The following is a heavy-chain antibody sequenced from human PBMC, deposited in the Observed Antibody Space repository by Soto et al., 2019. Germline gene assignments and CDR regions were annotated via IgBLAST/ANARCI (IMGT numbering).Heavy chain of an antibody. CDR2: TYNHGDT. CDR3: ARGLMDHTGPFDC. J-gene: IGHJ4*02. Sequence: PGGSLRLSCAVSGFPVSTSYMNWVRRAPGKGLEWVSITYNHGDTNYADSVKGRFTSSSDNSKNTLYLQMNSLKTEDTAVYYCARGLMDHTGPFDCWGQGTLVTVSS. D-gene: IGHD1-1*01. V-gene: IGHV3-53*01. CDR1: GFPVSTSY.